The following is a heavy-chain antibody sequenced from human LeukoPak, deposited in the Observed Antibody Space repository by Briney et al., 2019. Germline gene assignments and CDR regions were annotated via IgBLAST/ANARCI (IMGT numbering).Heavy chain of an antibody. D-gene: IGHD5-18*01. CDR3: ARLQRGYTYGSALDY. J-gene: IGHJ4*02. CDR2: IYPGDSDT. Sequence: ESLKISCKGSGYSFTSYWIGWVRQMPGKGLEWMGIIYPGDSDTRYSPSFQGQVTISVDKSINTAYLQWSSLQASDSAMYYCARLQRGYTYGSALDYWGQGTLVTVSS. V-gene: IGHV5-51*01. CDR1: GYSFTSYW.